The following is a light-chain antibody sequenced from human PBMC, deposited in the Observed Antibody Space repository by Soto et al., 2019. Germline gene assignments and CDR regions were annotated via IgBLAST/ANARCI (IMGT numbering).Light chain of an antibody. Sequence: EIVMTQSPGTLSVSPGERATLSCRASQSVSSSYLAWYQQKPGQAPRLLIYGASSRATGIPDRFSGSGSGTDFTLTISRLEPEDFAVYYCQQYGSSKCTFGQGTKVDIK. J-gene: IGKJ1*01. CDR1: QSVSSSY. CDR2: GAS. CDR3: QQYGSSKCT. V-gene: IGKV3-20*01.